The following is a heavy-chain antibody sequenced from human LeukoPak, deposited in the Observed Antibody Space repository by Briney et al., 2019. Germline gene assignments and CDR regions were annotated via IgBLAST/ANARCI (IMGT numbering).Heavy chain of an antibody. Sequence: ASVKVSCKASGYTLTSYDINWVRQATGQGLEWMGWMNPNSGNTGYAQKFQGRVTMTRNTSISTAYMELSSLRSEDTAVYYCARGTRMGVAGTSYYYYGMDVWGQGTTVTVSS. D-gene: IGHD6-19*01. CDR3: ARGTRMGVAGTSYYYYGMDV. J-gene: IGHJ6*02. V-gene: IGHV1-8*01. CDR2: MNPNSGNT. CDR1: GYTLTSYD.